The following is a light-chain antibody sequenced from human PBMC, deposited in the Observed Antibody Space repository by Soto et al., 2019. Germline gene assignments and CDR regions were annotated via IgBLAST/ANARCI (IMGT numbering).Light chain of an antibody. CDR1: QSVYSSY. J-gene: IGKJ1*01. CDR3: HQYDSSSWT. V-gene: IGKV3-20*01. CDR2: GAS. Sequence: EIVLTQSPGTLSLSPGERATVFCRASQSVYSSYLAWFQQKPGQAPRLLIYGASRRATGIPDRFSGSGSGTDFTLTITRLEPEDFAVYYCHQYDSSSWTFGQGTKVAI.